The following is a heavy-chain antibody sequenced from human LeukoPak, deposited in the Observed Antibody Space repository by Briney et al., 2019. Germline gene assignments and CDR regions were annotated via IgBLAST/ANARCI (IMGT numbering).Heavy chain of an antibody. Sequence: GGTLRLSCAASGFTFSSYGMSWVRQAPGKGLEWVSAISGSGGSTYYADSVKGRFTISRDNSKNTLYLQMNSLRAEDTAVYYCAKVAGGGSGYDQTYYYYYYMDVWGKGTTVTVSS. J-gene: IGHJ6*03. CDR1: GFTFSSYG. D-gene: IGHD5-12*01. V-gene: IGHV3-23*01. CDR2: ISGSGGST. CDR3: AKVAGGGSGYDQTYYYYYYMDV.